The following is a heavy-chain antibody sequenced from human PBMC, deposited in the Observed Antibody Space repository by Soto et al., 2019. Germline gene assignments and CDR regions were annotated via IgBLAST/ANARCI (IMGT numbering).Heavy chain of an antibody. CDR2: INHLETT. J-gene: IGHJ4*02. D-gene: IGHD1-26*01. CDR1: GASITFGGYS. CDR3: ARGGGSDSFDY. Sequence: SETLSLSCTVSGASITFGGYSWSWIRQTPGKGQEWIGYINHLETTFYNPSFESRLTLSIDRAKNQFSLKLHSMSAADRAVYFCARGGGSDSFDYWGQGIPVTVSS. V-gene: IGHV4-30-2*01.